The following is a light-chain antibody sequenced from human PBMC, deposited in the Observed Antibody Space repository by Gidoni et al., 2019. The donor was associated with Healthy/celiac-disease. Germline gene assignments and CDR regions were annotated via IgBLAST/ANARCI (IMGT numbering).Light chain of an antibody. CDR3: QQYNSYAWT. CDR1: QSISSW. J-gene: IGKJ1*01. Sequence: DIQMTQSPSTLSASVGDRVTITCRASQSISSWLAWYQQKPGKAPKLLIYKASSLESGVPSRFSGSGSGTEFTLTISSLQPDDFATYYCQQYNSYAWTVXHXTKVEIK. CDR2: KAS. V-gene: IGKV1-5*03.